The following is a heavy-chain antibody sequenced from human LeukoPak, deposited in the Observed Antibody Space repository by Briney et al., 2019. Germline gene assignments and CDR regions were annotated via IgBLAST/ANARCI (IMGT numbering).Heavy chain of an antibody. CDR2: ISSSSSYI. Sequence: GGSLRLSCAASGFTFSSYSMNWVRQAPGKGLEWVSSISSSSSYISYADSVKGRFTISRDNAKNSLYLQMNNLRADDTAVYYCTRDPRHLDYWGQGTLVTVSS. CDR3: TRDPRHLDY. CDR1: GFTFSSYS. J-gene: IGHJ4*02. V-gene: IGHV3-21*04.